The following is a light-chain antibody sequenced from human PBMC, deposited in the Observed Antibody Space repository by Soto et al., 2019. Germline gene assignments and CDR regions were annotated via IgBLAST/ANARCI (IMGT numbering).Light chain of an antibody. CDR3: QQNYSIPIT. J-gene: IGKJ5*01. V-gene: IGKV1-39*01. Sequence: DIQMTQSPSSLSASVGDRVTISCRASQSISTSLNWYHQKPGKAPDLLIYGASSLQSGVTSRFTGSGSGTDFTLTITDLQPEDFATYYCQQNYSIPITFGHGTRLEIK. CDR2: GAS. CDR1: QSISTS.